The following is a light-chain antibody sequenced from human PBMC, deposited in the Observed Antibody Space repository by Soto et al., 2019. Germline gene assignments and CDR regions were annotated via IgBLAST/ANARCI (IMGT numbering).Light chain of an antibody. J-gene: IGLJ1*01. CDR3: CSYAGSSSFV. CDR1: SSDVGSYSL. CDR2: EVS. V-gene: IGLV2-23*02. Sequence: QSALTQAASVSGSPGQSITISCTGTSSDVGSYSLVSWYQQHPGKAAKLLIYEVSKRPSGVSNRFSGSKSGNTASLTISWLQAEDEADYYCCSYAGSSSFVFGTGTKVTV.